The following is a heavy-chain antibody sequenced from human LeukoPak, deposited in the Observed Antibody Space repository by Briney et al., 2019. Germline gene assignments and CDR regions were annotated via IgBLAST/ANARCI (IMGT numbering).Heavy chain of an antibody. J-gene: IGHJ3*02. CDR3: ARRTLVQLERRRVGAFDI. Sequence: GESLKISCKGSGYSFSSYWIGWVRQMPGKGLAWMGIIYPGDSDTRYSPSFQGQVTISADKPISTAYLQWSSLKASDTAMYYCARRTLVQLERRRVGAFDIWGQGTMVTVSS. D-gene: IGHD1-1*01. CDR1: GYSFSSYW. V-gene: IGHV5-51*01. CDR2: IYPGDSDT.